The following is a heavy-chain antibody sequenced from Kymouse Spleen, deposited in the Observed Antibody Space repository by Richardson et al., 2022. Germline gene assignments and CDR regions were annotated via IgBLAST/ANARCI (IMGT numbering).Heavy chain of an antibody. CDR3: ARDREDYYGSGSYEDWFDP. CDR1: GGSISSSNW. CDR2: IYHSGST. V-gene: IGHV4-4*02. Sequence: QVQLQESGPGLVKPSGTLSLTCAVSGGSISSSNWWSWVRQPPGKGLEWIGEIYHSGSTNYNPSLKSRVTISVDKSKNQFSLKLSSVTAADTAVYYCARDREDYYGSGSYEDWFDPWGQGTLVTVSS. J-gene: IGHJ5*02. D-gene: IGHD3-10*01.